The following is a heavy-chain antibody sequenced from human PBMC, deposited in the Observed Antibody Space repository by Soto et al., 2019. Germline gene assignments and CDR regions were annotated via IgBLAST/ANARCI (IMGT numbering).Heavy chain of an antibody. CDR2: INHSGNT. CDR3: ARDAKSYYYDTTKYYFDN. D-gene: IGHD3-9*01. CDR1: GGSFSGYY. Sequence: TLPLPCAVYGGSFSGYYWNWVRQPPGKGLEWIGEINHSGNTNYNPSLKSRVTISVDTSKNQFSLNLRSVTAADTAVYYCARDAKSYYYDTTKYYFDNWGQGILVTVSS. J-gene: IGHJ4*02. V-gene: IGHV4-34*01.